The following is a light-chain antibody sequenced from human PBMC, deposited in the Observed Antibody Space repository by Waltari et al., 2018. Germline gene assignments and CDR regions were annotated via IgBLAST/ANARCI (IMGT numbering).Light chain of an antibody. Sequence: QSVLTQPPSASGPPGQRVTISWSGSSSNLGVSTVTWYQQSPGTAPNLLIYRSIQRPSGVPDRFSGSKSGTSASLAISGLQSEDEADYYCAAWDRSLSIVVFGGGTKLTVL. CDR2: RSI. CDR1: SSNLGVST. J-gene: IGLJ2*01. V-gene: IGLV1-44*01. CDR3: AAWDRSLSIVV.